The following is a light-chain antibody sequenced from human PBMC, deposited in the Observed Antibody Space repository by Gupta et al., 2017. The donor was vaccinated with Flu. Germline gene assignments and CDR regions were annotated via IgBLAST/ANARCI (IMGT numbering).Light chain of an antibody. CDR3: CSYAGSHTWV. J-gene: IGLJ3*02. V-gene: IGLV2-11*01. CDR1: RSDVGGYNY. Sequence: SHPFSFTGTRSDVGGYNYVSCHQQHPDKAPKLMFFDVSKRPSGVPDRFSGSNAGNTASLTISGLQVEDEADYYCCSYAGSHTWVFGGGTKLTVL. CDR2: DVS.